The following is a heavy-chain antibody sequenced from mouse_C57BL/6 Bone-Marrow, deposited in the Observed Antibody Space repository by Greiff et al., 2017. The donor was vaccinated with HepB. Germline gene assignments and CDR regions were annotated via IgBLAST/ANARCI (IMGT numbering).Heavy chain of an antibody. CDR3: ARRGAQAPYWYFDV. D-gene: IGHD3-2*02. V-gene: IGHV5-2*03. Sequence: DVKLQESGGGLVQPGESLKLSCESNEYEFPSHDMSWVRKTPEKRLELVAAINSDGGSTYYPDTMERRFIISRDNTKKTLYLQMSSLRSEDTALYYCARRGAQAPYWYFDVWGTGTTVTVSS. CDR2: INSDGGST. CDR1: EYEFPSHD. J-gene: IGHJ1*03.